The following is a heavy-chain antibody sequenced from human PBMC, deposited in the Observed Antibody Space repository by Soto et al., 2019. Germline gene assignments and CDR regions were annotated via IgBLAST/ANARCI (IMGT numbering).Heavy chain of an antibody. D-gene: IGHD3-16*01. CDR3: GKDRRFGNGYSLGFDS. CDR2: ISFDGSKK. V-gene: IGHV3-30-3*01. CDR1: GFTFSSYY. J-gene: IGHJ4*02. Sequence: QVQLVESGGGVVQPGRSLRLSCAASGFTFSSYYMHWVRQAPGKGLEWVAVISFDGSKKYADSVKDRFTISRDNSKNTLYGQMDSLSAEDTAVYYCGKDRRFGNGYSLGFDSWGQGTLVTVSS.